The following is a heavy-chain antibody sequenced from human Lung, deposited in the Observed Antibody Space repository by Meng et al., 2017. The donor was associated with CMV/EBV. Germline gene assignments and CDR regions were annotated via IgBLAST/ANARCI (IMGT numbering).Heavy chain of an antibody. CDR3: ARGKQDAWELLAY. CDR2: IDDSGST. Sequence: QVPLAESGPGAVKPLGTRSLTCGVSGVSISSNIRWTWVRQPPGKGLEWIGDIDDSGSTNYNPSLNSRISISLDKSKNHFSLKVNSVTAADTAVYYCARGKQDAWELLAYWGQGALVTVSS. J-gene: IGHJ4*02. CDR1: GVSISSNIR. D-gene: IGHD1-26*01. V-gene: IGHV4-4*02.